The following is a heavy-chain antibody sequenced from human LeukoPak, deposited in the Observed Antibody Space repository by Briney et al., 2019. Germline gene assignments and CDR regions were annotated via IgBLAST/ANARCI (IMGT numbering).Heavy chain of an antibody. CDR3: ARLASYKSAGY. D-gene: IGHD6-19*01. CDR2: IYYSGST. J-gene: IGHJ4*02. CDR1: GVSISSYY. Sequence: SETLSLTCTVSGVSISSYYWSWTRQPPGKGLEWIGYIYYSGSTNYNPSLKSRVTISVDTSKNQFSLKLSSVTAADTAVYYCARLASYKSAGYWGQGTLVTVSS. V-gene: IGHV4-59*08.